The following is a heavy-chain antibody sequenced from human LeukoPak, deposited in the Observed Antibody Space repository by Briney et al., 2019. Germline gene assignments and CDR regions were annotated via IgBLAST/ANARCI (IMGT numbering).Heavy chain of an antibody. CDR1: GFTFDDYA. Sequence: GGSLRLSCAASGFTFDDYAMHWVRQAPGKGLEWVSLISGDGGSTYYADSVKGRFTISRDNSKNSLYLQMNSLRAEDTAVYYCARDSRTVYYYYGMDVWGQGTTVTASS. CDR3: ARDSRTVYYYYGMDV. CDR2: ISGDGGST. V-gene: IGHV3-43*02. J-gene: IGHJ6*02.